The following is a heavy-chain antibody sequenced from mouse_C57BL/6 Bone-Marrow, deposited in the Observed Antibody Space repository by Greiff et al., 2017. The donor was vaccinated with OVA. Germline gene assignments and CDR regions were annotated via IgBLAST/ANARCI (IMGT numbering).Heavy chain of an antibody. D-gene: IGHD2-1*01. CDR1: GFTFSSYA. J-gene: IGHJ2*01. Sequence: DVKLVESGGGLVKPGGSLKLSCAASGFTFSSYAMSWVRQTPEKRLEWVATISDGGSYTYYPDNVKGRFTISRDNAKNNLYRQMSHLKSEDTAMYYGARDSGTLYYGNYVFDYWGQGTTLTVSS. V-gene: IGHV5-4*01. CDR2: ISDGGSYT. CDR3: ARDSGTLYYGNYVFDY.